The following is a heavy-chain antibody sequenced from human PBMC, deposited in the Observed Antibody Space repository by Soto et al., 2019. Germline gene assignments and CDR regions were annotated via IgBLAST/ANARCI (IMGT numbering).Heavy chain of an antibody. CDR3: ARDNKEVAGSWFDL. J-gene: IGHJ5*02. D-gene: IGHD6-19*01. V-gene: IGHV4-34*01. CDR2: INHSGST. Sequence: SETLSLTCAVYGGSFSGYYWSWIRQPPGKGLEWIGEINHSGSTNYNPSLTSRVTISVDTSKNQFSLKLSSVTAADTAVYYCARDNKEVAGSWFDLGGQGTLVTVS. CDR1: GGSFSGYY.